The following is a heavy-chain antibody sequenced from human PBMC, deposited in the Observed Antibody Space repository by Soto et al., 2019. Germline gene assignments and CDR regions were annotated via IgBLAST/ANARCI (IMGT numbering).Heavy chain of an antibody. J-gene: IGHJ4*02. V-gene: IGHV4-31*03. Sequence: SETLSLTCTVYGGSISSGGYYWSWIRQHPGKGLEWIGYIYYSGSTYYNPSLKSRVTISVDTSKNQFSLKLSSVTAADTAVYYCARGGGIAAAGTFDYWGQGTLVTVSS. CDR1: GGSISSGGYY. D-gene: IGHD6-13*01. CDR3: ARGGGIAAAGTFDY. CDR2: IYYSGST.